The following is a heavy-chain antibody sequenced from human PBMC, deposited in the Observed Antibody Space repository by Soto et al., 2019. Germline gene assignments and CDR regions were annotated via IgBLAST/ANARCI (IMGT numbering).Heavy chain of an antibody. CDR3: ARGRSVVPAAILGY. CDR1: GYAFTNYG. CDR2: ISAHTGNT. J-gene: IGHJ4*02. Sequence: ASVKVSCKTSGYAFTNYGISWVRQAPGQGLEWMGWISAHTGNTNYAQKFQGRVTMTTDTSTSTAYMELSRLRSDDTAVYYCARGRSVVPAAILGYWGQGTLVTVSS. D-gene: IGHD2-2*02. V-gene: IGHV1-18*01.